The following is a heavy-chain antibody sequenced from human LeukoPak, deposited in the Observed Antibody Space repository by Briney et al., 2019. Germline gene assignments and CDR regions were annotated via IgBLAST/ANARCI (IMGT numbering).Heavy chain of an antibody. V-gene: IGHV4-59*01. Sequence: PQTLSLTSTVSGGSITRYYWSWIRQPPGKGLEWIGYIYYSGSTNYNPSLKSRVTISVDTSKNQFSLKLSSVTAADTAVYYCARSGYDFWSGYSHNWFDPWGQGTLVTVSS. D-gene: IGHD3-3*01. CDR2: IYYSGST. CDR1: GGSITRYY. CDR3: ARSGYDFWSGYSHNWFDP. J-gene: IGHJ5*02.